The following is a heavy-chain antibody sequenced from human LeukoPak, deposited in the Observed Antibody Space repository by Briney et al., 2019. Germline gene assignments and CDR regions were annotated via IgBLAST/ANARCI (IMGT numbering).Heavy chain of an antibody. J-gene: IGHJ6*02. CDR2: ISWNSGSI. V-gene: IGHV3-9*01. CDR1: GFTFDDYA. CDR3: ARANAMDV. Sequence: GGSLRLSCAASGFTFDDYAMHWVRQAPGKGLEWVSGISWNSGSIGYADSVKGRFTISRDNAKNSLYLQMNSLRLEDTALYYCARANAMDVWGQGTTVTVSS.